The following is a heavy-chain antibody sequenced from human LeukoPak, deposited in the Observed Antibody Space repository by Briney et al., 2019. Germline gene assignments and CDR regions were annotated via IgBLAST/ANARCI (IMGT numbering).Heavy chain of an antibody. Sequence: SETLSLTCTVSGGSISSYYWSWIRQPPGKGLEWIGYIYYSGSTNYNPSLKSQVTISVDTSKNQFSLKLSSVTAADTAVYYCARGINYGSNALDYWGQGTLVTVSS. CDR1: GGSISSYY. CDR3: ARGINYGSNALDY. D-gene: IGHD4-23*01. CDR2: IYYSGST. V-gene: IGHV4-59*01. J-gene: IGHJ4*02.